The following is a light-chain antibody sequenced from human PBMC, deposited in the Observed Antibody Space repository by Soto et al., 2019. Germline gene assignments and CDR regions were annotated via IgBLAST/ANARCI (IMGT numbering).Light chain of an antibody. Sequence: EIVLTQSPGTLSLSPGERATLSCRASQSVGSSDLAWYQQKHGQSPRLLIYGASSRATGIPDRFSGSGSGTDFTLTISRLEPEDFAVYYCQQFGRSSWTFGRGTKVEIK. V-gene: IGKV3-20*01. J-gene: IGKJ1*01. CDR1: QSVGSSD. CDR3: QQFGRSSWT. CDR2: GAS.